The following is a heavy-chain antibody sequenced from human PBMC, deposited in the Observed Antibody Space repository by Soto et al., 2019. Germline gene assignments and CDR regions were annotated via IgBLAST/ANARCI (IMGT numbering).Heavy chain of an antibody. Sequence: SETLSLTCTVSGGSISSGGYYWSWIRQHPGKGLEWIGYIYYSGSTYYNPSLKSRVTISVDTSKNQFSLKLSSVTAADTAVYYCARRAHKSYFDYWGQGTLVTVS. J-gene: IGHJ4*02. V-gene: IGHV4-31*03. D-gene: IGHD2-21*01. CDR3: ARRAHKSYFDY. CDR2: IYYSGST. CDR1: GGSISSGGYY.